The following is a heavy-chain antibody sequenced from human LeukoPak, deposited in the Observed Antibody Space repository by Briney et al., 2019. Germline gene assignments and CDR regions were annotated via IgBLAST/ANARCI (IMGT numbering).Heavy chain of an antibody. CDR2: IYNSGSP. V-gene: IGHV4-31*02. CDR1: GGSISSGGYY. CDR3: ARAPQTYCSITACYIFDY. D-gene: IGHD2-2*01. J-gene: IGHJ4*02. Sequence: SQTQSLTCTVSGGSISSGGYYWNWIRQHPGKGLEWIGYIYNSGSPYYNPSLKSRVTISVDTSKNQFSVRLSSVTAADTAVYYCARAPQTYCSITACYIFDYWGQGTLVTVSS.